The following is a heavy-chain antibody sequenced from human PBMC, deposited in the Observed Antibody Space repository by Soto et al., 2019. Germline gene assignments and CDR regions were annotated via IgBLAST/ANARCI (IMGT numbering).Heavy chain of an antibody. D-gene: IGHD3-10*01. V-gene: IGHV1-3*01. CDR1: GYTFTSYA. Sequence: ASVKVSCKASGYTFTSYAMHWVRQAPGQRLEWMGWINAGNGNTKYSQKFQGRVTITRDTSASTAYMELSSLRSEDTAVYYCARSLASITMVRGVIIPPYYFDYWGQGTLVTVSS. CDR3: ARSLASITMVRGVIIPPYYFDY. CDR2: INAGNGNT. J-gene: IGHJ4*02.